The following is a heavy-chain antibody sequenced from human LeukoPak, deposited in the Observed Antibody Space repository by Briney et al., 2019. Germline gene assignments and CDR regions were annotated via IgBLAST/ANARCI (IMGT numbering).Heavy chain of an antibody. V-gene: IGHV3-11*01. Sequence: PGGSLRLSCAASGFTFSDYYMSWLRQAPGKGLQWVSYISSSGSTISYADSVKGRFPISRDNPKNSLYLQMNSLRAEDTAVYYCARMAEGYCSSSSCYSFDYWGQGTLATVSS. CDR2: ISSSGSTI. CDR3: ARMAEGYCSSSSCYSFDY. CDR1: GFTFSDYY. D-gene: IGHD2-2*02. J-gene: IGHJ4*02.